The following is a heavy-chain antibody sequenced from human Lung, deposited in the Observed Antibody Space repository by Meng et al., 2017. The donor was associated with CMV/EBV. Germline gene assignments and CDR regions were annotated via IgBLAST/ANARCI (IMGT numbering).Heavy chain of an antibody. CDR1: GNFRSDA. D-gene: IGHD4-17*01. Sequence: GNFRSDAISGVRQTPRQGLEWMGGISPIFGTANYAQKFQGRVTITTDESTSTAYMELSSLRSEDTAVYYCARVRSRDYGDFYAHFDYWGQGTLVTVSS. CDR2: ISPIFGTA. J-gene: IGHJ4*02. CDR3: ARVRSRDYGDFYAHFDY. V-gene: IGHV1-69*05.